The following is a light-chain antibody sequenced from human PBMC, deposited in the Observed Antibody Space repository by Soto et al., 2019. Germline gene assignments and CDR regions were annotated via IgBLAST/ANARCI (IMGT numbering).Light chain of an antibody. CDR1: QGIITY. CDR2: SAS. Sequence: DIQMTQSPSSVSASVGDRVSITCRASQGIITYLAWYQQRPGQAPKLLIHSASLLQTGVPSRFSGTGSGTLFTLTISSLRPEDSATYYCQQAKTFPPTFGQGT. CDR3: QQAKTFPPT. V-gene: IGKV1-12*01. J-gene: IGKJ1*01.